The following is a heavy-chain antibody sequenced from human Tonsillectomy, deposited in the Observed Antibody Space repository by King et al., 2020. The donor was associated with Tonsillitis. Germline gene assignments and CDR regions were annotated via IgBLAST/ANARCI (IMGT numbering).Heavy chain of an antibody. D-gene: IGHD3-10*01. CDR1: GGSISNSNYY. V-gene: IGHV4-39*07. CDR2: IYYSGST. CDR3: ARHHLSFGELTPYYYFDY. Sequence: QLQESGPGLMKPSETLSLTCTVSGGSISNSNYYWGWIRQPPGKGLVWIGSIYYSGSTYYNPSLKSRVTISVDTSKNQFSLKLSSVTAADTAVYYCARHHLSFGELTPYYYFDYWGQGTLVTVSS. J-gene: IGHJ4*02.